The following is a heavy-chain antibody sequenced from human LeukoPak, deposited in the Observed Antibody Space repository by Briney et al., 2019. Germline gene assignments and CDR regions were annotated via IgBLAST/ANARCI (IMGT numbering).Heavy chain of an antibody. CDR2: IYYSGST. V-gene: IGHV4-59*01. CDR3: ARGSAGLEDY. D-gene: IGHD2-15*01. J-gene: IGHJ4*02. Sequence: PSETLSLTCTVSGGSITNYYWSWIRQPPGKELEWIGDIYYSGSTSYNPSLKGRVTISVDTSKNQFSLRLSSVTAGDTAVYYCARGSAGLEDYWGQGTLVTVSS. CDR1: GGSITNYY.